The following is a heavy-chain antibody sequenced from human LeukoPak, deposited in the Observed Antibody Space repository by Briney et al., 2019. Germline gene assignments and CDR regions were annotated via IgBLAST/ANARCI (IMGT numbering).Heavy chain of an antibody. V-gene: IGHV3-30*18. Sequence: GGSLTLSCAASGFTFSSYGMHRVRHPPGKGLEWVAVISYDGSNKYYADSVKGRFTISRDNSKNTLYLHMNSLRGEDTAVYYWANDPDYWGLGTLVTVSS. CDR3: ANDPDY. CDR2: ISYDGSNK. CDR1: GFTFSSYG. J-gene: IGHJ4*02.